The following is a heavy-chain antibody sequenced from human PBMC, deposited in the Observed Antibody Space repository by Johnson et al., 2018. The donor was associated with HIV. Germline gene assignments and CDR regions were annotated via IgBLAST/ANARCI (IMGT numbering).Heavy chain of an antibody. CDR3: ARADVMSSGWSGDAFDI. D-gene: IGHD6-19*01. J-gene: IGHJ3*02. CDR1: GFTFSSYW. CDR2: IKQDGSEK. Sequence: VQLVESGGGLVQPGGSLRLSCAASGFTFSSYWMSWVRQAPGKGLEWVANIKQDGSEKYYVDSVKGRFTISRDNAKNSLYLQMNSLRAEDTAVYYCARADVMSSGWSGDAFDIWDQGTLVTVSS. V-gene: IGHV3-7*01.